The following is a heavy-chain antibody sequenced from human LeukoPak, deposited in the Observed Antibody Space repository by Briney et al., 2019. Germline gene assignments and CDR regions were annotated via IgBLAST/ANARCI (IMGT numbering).Heavy chain of an antibody. Sequence: ASVKVSCKASGYTFTDWFIHWVRQAPGQGLEWMGWIGSNRGGTKYAQKFQGRVTMTRDTSISTVYMELTSLTSDDTAVYYCARDVWAANYWGQGTLVTVSS. CDR1: GYTFTDWF. CDR2: IGSNRGGT. D-gene: IGHD3-16*01. J-gene: IGHJ4*02. CDR3: ARDVWAANY. V-gene: IGHV1-2*02.